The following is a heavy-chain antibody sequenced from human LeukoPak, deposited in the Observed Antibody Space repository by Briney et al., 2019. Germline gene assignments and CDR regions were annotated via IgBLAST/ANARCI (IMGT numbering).Heavy chain of an antibody. CDR1: GFTFSSYE. CDR2: ISSSGSTI. V-gene: IGHV3-48*03. Sequence: GGSLGLSCAASGFTFSSYEMNWVRQAPGKGLEWVSYISSSGSTIYYADSVKGRFTISRDNAKNSLYLQMNSLRAEDTAVYYCARALVLEGATTNYYYGMDVWGQGTTVTVSS. CDR3: ARALVLEGATTNYYYGMDV. D-gene: IGHD1-26*01. J-gene: IGHJ6*02.